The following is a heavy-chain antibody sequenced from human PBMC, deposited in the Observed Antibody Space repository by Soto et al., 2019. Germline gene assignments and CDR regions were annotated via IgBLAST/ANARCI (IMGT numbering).Heavy chain of an antibody. V-gene: IGHV1-18*04. CDR1: GYNFTNYA. J-gene: IGHJ4*02. Sequence: ASVKVSCKASGYNFTNYAITWVRQAPGQGLQWMGWISAHSGNTYYAQSLRGRVTMTTDTSTATAYMELGSLRGDDTAIYYCARYDTILGSNEIDNCGQRTLVTVSS. CDR2: ISAHSGNT. CDR3: ARYDTILGSNEIDN. D-gene: IGHD1-26*01.